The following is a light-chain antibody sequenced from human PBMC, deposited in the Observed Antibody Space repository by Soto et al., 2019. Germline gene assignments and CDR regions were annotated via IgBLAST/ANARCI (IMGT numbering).Light chain of an antibody. CDR2: GAS. CDR3: QQYNNWPYT. J-gene: IGKJ2*01. V-gene: IGKV3-15*01. CDR1: QSVFTN. Sequence: EIVMTQSPATLSVSPGERVTLSCRASQSVFTNLAWSQHKPGQAPRLLIYGASTRATGLPARFSGSGSGTEFTLTLSSLQSEDFALYYCQQYNNWPYTFGQGTKLEIK.